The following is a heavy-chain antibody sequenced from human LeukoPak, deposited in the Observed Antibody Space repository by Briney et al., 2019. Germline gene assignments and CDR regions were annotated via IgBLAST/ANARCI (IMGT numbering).Heavy chain of an antibody. CDR2: ISSSSSYI. CDR3: ARGGKQWRGGNYFDS. Sequence: GGSLRLSCAASGFTFSSYSMNWVRQAPGKGLEWVSSISSSSSYIYYADSVKGRFTISRDNAKNSLYLQMNSLRAEDTAVYYCARGGKQWRGGNYFDSWGQGTLVAVSS. V-gene: IGHV3-21*01. D-gene: IGHD6-19*01. CDR1: GFTFSSYS. J-gene: IGHJ4*02.